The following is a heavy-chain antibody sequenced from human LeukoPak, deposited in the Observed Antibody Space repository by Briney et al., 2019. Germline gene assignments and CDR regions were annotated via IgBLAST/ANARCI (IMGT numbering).Heavy chain of an antibody. V-gene: IGHV4-59*06. D-gene: IGHD2-2*01. CDR3: AREIRVPAAIGKAADWFDP. CDR2: IYYSGST. CDR1: GGSISSYY. J-gene: IGHJ5*02. Sequence: TSSETLSLTCTVSGGSISSYYWSWIRQHPGKGLEWIGYIYYSGSTYYNPSLKSRVTISVDTSKNQFSLKLSSVTAADTAVYYCAREIRVPAAIGKAADWFDPWGQGTLVTVSS.